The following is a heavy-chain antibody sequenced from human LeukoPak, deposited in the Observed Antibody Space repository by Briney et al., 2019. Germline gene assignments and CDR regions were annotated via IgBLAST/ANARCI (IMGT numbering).Heavy chain of an antibody. V-gene: IGHV3-33*01. D-gene: IGHD2/OR15-2a*01. CDR2: VFYDGSNK. CDR1: GFTFSNYG. Sequence: GGSLRLSCAAPGFTFSNYGMHWVRQAPGKGLEWVAVVFYDGSNKHYADFVKGRFTISRDNSKNTLYLQMNNLRAEDTAVYYCARDQAYYFSFADYWGQGNLVTVSS. J-gene: IGHJ4*02. CDR3: ARDQAYYFSFADY.